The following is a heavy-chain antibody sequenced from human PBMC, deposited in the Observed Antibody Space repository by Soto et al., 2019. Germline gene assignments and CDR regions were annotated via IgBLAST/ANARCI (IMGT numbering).Heavy chain of an antibody. CDR3: AYPNVEMATKPADYYGMDV. CDR2: ISYDGSNK. V-gene: IGHV3-30-3*01. J-gene: IGHJ6*02. CDR1: GFTFSSYA. Sequence: PGGSLRLSCAASGFTFSSYAMHWVRQAPGKGLEWVAVISYDGSNKYYADYVKGRFTISRDNSKNTLYLQMNSLRAEDTAVYYCAYPNVEMATKPADYYGMDVWGQGTTVTVSS. D-gene: IGHD5-12*01.